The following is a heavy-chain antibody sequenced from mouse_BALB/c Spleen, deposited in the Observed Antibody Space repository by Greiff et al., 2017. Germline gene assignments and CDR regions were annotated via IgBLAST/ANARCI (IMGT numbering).Heavy chain of an antibody. Sequence: QVQLQQSGDELVRSGASVKLSCKASGYFFTSYWMNWVKQRPGQGLEWIGMIHPSDSETRLNQKFKDKATLTVDKSSSTAYMQLSSPTSEDSAVYYCARGYYAYDGYWYFDVWGSAPTVTVSS. CDR3: ARGYYAYDGYWYFDV. V-gene: IGHV1-61*01. J-gene: IGHJ1*01. CDR1: GYFFTSYW. CDR2: IHPSDSET. D-gene: IGHD2-2*01.